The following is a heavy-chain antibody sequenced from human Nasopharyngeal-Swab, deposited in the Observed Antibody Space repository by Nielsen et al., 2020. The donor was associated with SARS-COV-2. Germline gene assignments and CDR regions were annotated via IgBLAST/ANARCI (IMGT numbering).Heavy chain of an antibody. CDR2: ISYDGSNK. CDR3: AKDMGIADDSFDY. D-gene: IGHD6-13*01. Sequence: GESLKISCAASGFTFSSYGMHWVRQAPGKGLEWVAVISYDGSNKYYADSMKGRFTISRDNSKNTLYLQMNSLRAEDTAVYYCAKDMGIADDSFDYWGQGTLVTVSS. V-gene: IGHV3-30*18. CDR1: GFTFSSYG. J-gene: IGHJ4*02.